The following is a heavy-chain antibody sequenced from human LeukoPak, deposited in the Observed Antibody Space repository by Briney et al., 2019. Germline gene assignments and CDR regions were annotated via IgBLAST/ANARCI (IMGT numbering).Heavy chain of an antibody. CDR2: ISYDGSNK. V-gene: IGHV3-30*04. D-gene: IGHD6-13*01. CDR1: GFTFSSYA. J-gene: IGHJ4*02. CDR3: ARSIAAADTAINYFDY. Sequence: GGSLRLSCAASGFTFSSYAMHWVRQAPGKGLEWVAVISYDGSNKYYADSVKGRFTISRDNSKNTLYLQMNSLRAEDTAEYYCARSIAAADTAINYFDYWGQGTLVTASS.